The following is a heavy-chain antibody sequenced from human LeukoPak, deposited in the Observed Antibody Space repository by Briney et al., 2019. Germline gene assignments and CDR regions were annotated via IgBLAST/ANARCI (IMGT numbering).Heavy chain of an antibody. J-gene: IGHJ4*02. CDR2: ISSSSSYI. CDR1: GFTFSSYS. V-gene: IGHV3-21*01. D-gene: IGHD3-9*01. Sequence: PGGSLRLSCAASGFTFSSYSMNWVRQAPGKGLEWVSSISSSSSYIYYADSVKGRFTISRDNAKNSLYLQMNSLRAEDTAVYYCARSHYDILTGYLYYFDYWGQGTLVTVPS. CDR3: ARSHYDILTGYLYYFDY.